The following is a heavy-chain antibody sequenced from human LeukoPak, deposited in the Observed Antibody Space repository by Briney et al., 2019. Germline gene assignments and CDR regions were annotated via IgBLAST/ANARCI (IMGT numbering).Heavy chain of an antibody. D-gene: IGHD7-27*01. V-gene: IGHV1-46*01. CDR2: INPSGGST. J-gene: IGHJ4*02. Sequence: ASVKVSCKASGYSFISFYIHWVRQAPGQGLEWMGVINPSGGSTAYAQQFQGRVTMTRDTSTSTVYMELSSLRSDDTAVYYCARDHNWGPDYWGQGTLVSVSS. CDR3: ARDHNWGPDY. CDR1: GYSFISFY.